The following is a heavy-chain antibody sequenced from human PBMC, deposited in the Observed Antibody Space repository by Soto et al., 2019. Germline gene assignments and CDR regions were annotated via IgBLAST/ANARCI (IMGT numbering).Heavy chain of an antibody. V-gene: IGHV1-18*01. CDR1: GYSFTTYG. J-gene: IGHJ6*02. Sequence: QVQLVQSGAEVKKPGASVKVSCKASGYSFTTYGISWVRQAPGQGLEWMGWISTYNGDTDYAQSLQGRVIMTTDTSTTTAYMELRSPRSDDTAVYYCAREGSRPYYYYGMDVWGQGTTVTVSS. CDR2: ISTYNGDT. D-gene: IGHD2-15*01. CDR3: AREGSRPYYYYGMDV.